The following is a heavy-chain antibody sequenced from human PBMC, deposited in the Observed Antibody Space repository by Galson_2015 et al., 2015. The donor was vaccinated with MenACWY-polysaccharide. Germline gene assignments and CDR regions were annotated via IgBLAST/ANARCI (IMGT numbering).Heavy chain of an antibody. Sequence: SLRLSCAASGFTFSNYWMHWVRHAPGEGLVWVSRIKSDGSTTNNADSVKGRFIISRDNAKSTLYLEMNSLRAEDTAVYYYANSISGGKLEYWGQGSLVTVSS. CDR2: IKSDGSTT. V-gene: IGHV3-74*01. D-gene: IGHD4-23*01. CDR3: ANSISGGKLEY. CDR1: GFTFSNYW. J-gene: IGHJ4*02.